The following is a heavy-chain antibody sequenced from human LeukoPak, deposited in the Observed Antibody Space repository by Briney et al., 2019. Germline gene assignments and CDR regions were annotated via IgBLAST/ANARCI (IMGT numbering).Heavy chain of an antibody. V-gene: IGHV3-30*03. CDR1: GFTFSSYG. CDR2: ISYDGSNK. Sequence: GGSLRLSCAASGFTFSSYGMHWVRQAPGKGLEWVAVISYDGSNKYYADSVKGRFTISRDNSKNTLYLQMNSLRAEDTALYYCARDGGRNFDYWGRGTLVTVSS. CDR3: ARDGGRNFDY. J-gene: IGHJ4*02.